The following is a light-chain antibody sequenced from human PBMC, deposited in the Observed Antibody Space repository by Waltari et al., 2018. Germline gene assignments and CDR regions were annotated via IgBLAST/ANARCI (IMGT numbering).Light chain of an antibody. V-gene: IGKV3-20*01. Sequence: LTQTPGTLSVSPGERATLSCRASQNIGTYLVWYPQKPGQAPRLLMYAASRRATVIPDRFSGSGSGTDFSLTITRLEPEDFAVYYCQNHERLPATFGQGTKVEIK. CDR1: QNIGTY. J-gene: IGKJ1*01. CDR2: AAS. CDR3: QNHERLPAT.